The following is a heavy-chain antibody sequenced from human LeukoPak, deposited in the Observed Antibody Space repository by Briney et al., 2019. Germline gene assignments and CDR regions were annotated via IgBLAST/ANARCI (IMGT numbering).Heavy chain of an antibody. CDR2: INSDGSST. Sequence: GGSLRLSCAASGFTFSSYWMHWVRQAPGKGLVWVSRINSDGSSTSYADSVKGRITISRDNAKNTLYLQMNSLRAEDTAVYYCAREASSSAAPPGDFDYWGQGTLVTVSS. V-gene: IGHV3-74*01. D-gene: IGHD2-2*01. CDR1: GFTFSSYW. CDR3: AREASSSAAPPGDFDY. J-gene: IGHJ4*02.